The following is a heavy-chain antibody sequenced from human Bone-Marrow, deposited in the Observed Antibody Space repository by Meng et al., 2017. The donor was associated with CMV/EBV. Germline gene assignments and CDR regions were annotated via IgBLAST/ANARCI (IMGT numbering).Heavy chain of an antibody. V-gene: IGHV4-61*01. Sequence: SETLSLTCTVSGGSVSSGSYYWSWIRQPPGKGLEWIGYIYYSGSTNYNPSLKSRVTISVDTSKNQFSLKLSSVTAADTAVYYCARDRIAARLNWFDPWGQGTRVTGSS. D-gene: IGHD6-6*01. J-gene: IGHJ5*02. CDR3: ARDRIAARLNWFDP. CDR2: IYYSGST. CDR1: GGSVSSGSYY.